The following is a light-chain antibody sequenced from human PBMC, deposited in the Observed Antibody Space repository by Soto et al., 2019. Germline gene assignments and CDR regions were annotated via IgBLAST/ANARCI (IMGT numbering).Light chain of an antibody. CDR2: DAS. V-gene: IGKV3D-15*01. Sequence: EIVMTQSPGTLSVSPGEIATLSCRTSLSVSVSLDWYQQKPGQAPRLLISDASNRATGIPARFSGSGSGTDFTLTISCLQSEDFATYYCQQYYSYPLTFGGGTKVDI. CDR1: LSVSVS. CDR3: QQYYSYPLT. J-gene: IGKJ4*01.